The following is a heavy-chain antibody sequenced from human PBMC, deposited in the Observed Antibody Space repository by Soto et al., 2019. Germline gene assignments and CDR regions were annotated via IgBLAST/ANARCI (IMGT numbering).Heavy chain of an antibody. V-gene: IGHV3-30-3*01. CDR2: ISYDGSDK. CDR1: GFTFSSYA. Sequence: PGGSLRLSCAASGFTFSSYAMHWVRQAPGKGLEWVALISYDGSDKDYADSVKGRFTISRDNSKNTLYLQMNSLRAEDTAVYYCAKDHSLFDYWGQGTLFTVSS. D-gene: IGHD5-18*01. CDR3: AKDHSLFDY. J-gene: IGHJ4*02.